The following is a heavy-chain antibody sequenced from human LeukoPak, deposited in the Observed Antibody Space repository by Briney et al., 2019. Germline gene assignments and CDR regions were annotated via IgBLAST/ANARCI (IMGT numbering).Heavy chain of an antibody. J-gene: IGHJ4*02. V-gene: IGHV3-11*04. CDR2: MSSRGSTI. CDR1: EFTFSDFY. Sequence: PGESLRLSCAASEFTFSDFYMTWIRQAPGKGLEWLSYMSSRGSTISYADSVKGRFTISRDNAKNSLFLQMNSLRAEDTAVYYCARARTPDYWGQGTLVTVSS. CDR3: ARARTPDY. D-gene: IGHD2-15*01.